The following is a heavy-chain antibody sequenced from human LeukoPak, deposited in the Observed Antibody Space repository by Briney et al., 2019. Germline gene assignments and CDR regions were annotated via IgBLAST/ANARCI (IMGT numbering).Heavy chain of an antibody. J-gene: IGHJ4*02. D-gene: IGHD4-17*01. CDR1: GGSFSGYY. Sequence: SETLSLTCAVYGGSFSGYYWSWIRQPPGKGLEWIGEINHSGSTNYNPSLKSRVTISVDTSKNQFSLKLSSVTAADTAVYYCASSERMTTVTTAFHYWGQGTLVTVSS. V-gene: IGHV4-34*01. CDR3: ASSERMTTVTTAFHY. CDR2: INHSGST.